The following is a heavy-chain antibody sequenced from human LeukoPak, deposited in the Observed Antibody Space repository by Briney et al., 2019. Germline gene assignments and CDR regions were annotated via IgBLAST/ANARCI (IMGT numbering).Heavy chain of an antibody. CDR3: AKERRWLQYYFGS. Sequence: AGGSLRLSCAASGFTFSSYGIHWVRQAPGKGLEWVALTSYDGTDTYYADSVKGRFTISRDNTKNTLSLQMNSLRPEDTAVYYCAKERRWLQYYFGSWGQGTLVTVSS. D-gene: IGHD5-24*01. J-gene: IGHJ4*02. CDR2: TSYDGTDT. V-gene: IGHV3-30*18. CDR1: GFTFSSYG.